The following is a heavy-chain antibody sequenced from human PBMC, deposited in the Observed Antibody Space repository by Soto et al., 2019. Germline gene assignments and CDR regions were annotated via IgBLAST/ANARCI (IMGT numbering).Heavy chain of an antibody. CDR1: GFPFSSYG. Sequence: GGSLSLSCAASGFPFSSYGMHWVRQAPGKGLEWVALISYGGSNKYYADTVKGRFTIPGDNFEDTLNVQMNSLRNEVTAIYYGAKGGGITMTVVVDHWGPGTLVTVSS. J-gene: IGHJ5*02. D-gene: IGHD3-22*01. CDR2: ISYGGSNK. V-gene: IGHV3-30*18. CDR3: AKGGGITMTVVVDH.